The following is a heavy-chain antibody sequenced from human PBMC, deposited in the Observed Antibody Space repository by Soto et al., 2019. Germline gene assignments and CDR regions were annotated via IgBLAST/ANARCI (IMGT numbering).Heavy chain of an antibody. CDR2: ISAYNGNT. V-gene: IGHV1-18*01. CDR3: ARDRGVAPPVAGNTHYYYHMDV. CDR1: GYSFTNYG. Sequence: QAQLVQSGVEVKKPGASVKVSCKASGYSFTNYGITWVRQAPGQGFEWMGWISAYNGNTNYAQKFQGRVTLTTDASTSTAYLELRSLRSDDTAVYYCARDRGVAPPVAGNTHYYYHMDVWGKGTTVTVSS. J-gene: IGHJ6*03. D-gene: IGHD6-19*01.